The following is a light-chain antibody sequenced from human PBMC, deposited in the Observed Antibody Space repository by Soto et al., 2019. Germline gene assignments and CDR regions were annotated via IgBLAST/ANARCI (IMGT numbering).Light chain of an antibody. J-gene: IGKJ2*01. Sequence: DIQMTQSPSSLSASVGDRVTITCRASQSISSYLNWYQQKPGKAPKLLIYAASSLQSGVTSRFSGSGSGTDFTLTISSLQPEDFATYYCQQSYSTLRYTCGQGTKLEIK. V-gene: IGKV1-39*01. CDR1: QSISSY. CDR2: AAS. CDR3: QQSYSTLRYT.